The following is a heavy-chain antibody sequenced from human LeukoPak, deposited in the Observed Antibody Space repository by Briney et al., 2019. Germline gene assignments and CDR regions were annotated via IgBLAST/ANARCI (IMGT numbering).Heavy chain of an antibody. J-gene: IGHJ3*02. D-gene: IGHD5-24*01. CDR3: ARGDGYNLRDAFDI. CDR1: GGTFSSYA. Sequence: GASVKVSCKASGGTFSSYAISWVRQAPGQGLEWMGGIIPIFGTANYAQKFQGRVTITADKSTSTAYMELSSLRSEDTAVYYCARGDGYNLRDAFDIWGQGTMVTVSS. CDR2: IIPIFGTA. V-gene: IGHV1-69*06.